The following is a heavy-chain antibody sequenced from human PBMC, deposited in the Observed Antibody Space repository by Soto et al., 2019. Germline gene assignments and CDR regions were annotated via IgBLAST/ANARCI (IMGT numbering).Heavy chain of an antibody. CDR2: IYSGGST. CDR3: ARATATGSDFDN. V-gene: IGHV3-53*01. CDR1: GFTVSSNY. Sequence: EVQLVESGGGLIQPGGSLRLSCAASGFTVSSNYMSWVRQAPGKGLEWVSVIYSGGSTYYADSVKGRFTISRDNSKNTPYLKMNSRIAEDTAVNYCARATATGSDFDNWGQGTLVTVSS. J-gene: IGHJ4*02. D-gene: IGHD4-4*01.